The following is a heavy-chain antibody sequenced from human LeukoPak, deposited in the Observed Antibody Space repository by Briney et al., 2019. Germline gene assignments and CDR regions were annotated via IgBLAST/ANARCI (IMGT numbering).Heavy chain of an antibody. V-gene: IGHV4-59*08. J-gene: IGHJ4*02. Sequence: SETLSLTCTVSGGSISSYYWSWIRQPPGKGLEWIGYIYYSGSTNYNPSLMSRVTISVDTSKNQFSLKLSSVTAADTAVYYCARHGLSSGSFDYWGQGTLVTVSS. CDR2: IYYSGST. CDR3: ARHGLSSGSFDY. CDR1: GGSISSYY. D-gene: IGHD6-19*01.